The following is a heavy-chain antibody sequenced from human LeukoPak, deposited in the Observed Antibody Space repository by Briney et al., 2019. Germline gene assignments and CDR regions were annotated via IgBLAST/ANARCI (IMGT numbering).Heavy chain of an antibody. V-gene: IGHV3-7*01. CDR3: ARGLASD. J-gene: IGHJ4*02. Sequence: GGSLRLSCAASGLTFSSYWMSWVRQAPGKGLEWVANIKQDGSEKYYVDSVKGRFTISRDNAKNSLYLQMNSLRAEDTAVYYCARGLASDWGQGTLVTVSS. CDR1: GLTFSSYW. D-gene: IGHD4-17*01. CDR2: IKQDGSEK.